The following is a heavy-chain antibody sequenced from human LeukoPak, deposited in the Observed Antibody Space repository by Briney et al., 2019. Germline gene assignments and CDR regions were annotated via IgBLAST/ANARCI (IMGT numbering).Heavy chain of an antibody. CDR3: ARLFVWCMDV. CDR1: GGPISTYY. J-gene: IGHJ6*03. CDR2: NYYSGST. V-gene: IGHV4-59*08. D-gene: IGHD4/OR15-4a*01. Sequence: KPSATLALTWPVAGGPISTYYWRWIRQPAGKEVGGIGYNYYSGSTNYKHSLKRRVNITIDTSKNQLYLELSTVTAADTAVYYCARLFVWCMDVWGKGTTVTVSS.